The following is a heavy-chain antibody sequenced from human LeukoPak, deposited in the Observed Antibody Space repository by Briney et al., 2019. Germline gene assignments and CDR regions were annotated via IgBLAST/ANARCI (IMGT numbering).Heavy chain of an antibody. CDR2: ISGSGGST. Sequence: GGSLRLSCAASGFTFSSYAMSWVRQAPGKVLEWVSAISGSGGSTYYADSVKGRFTISRDNSKNTLYLQMNSLRAEDTAVYYCAKGTYYYDSSGYYSGYYFDYWGQGTLVTVSS. J-gene: IGHJ4*02. V-gene: IGHV3-23*01. CDR3: AKGTYYYDSSGYYSGYYFDY. D-gene: IGHD3-22*01. CDR1: GFTFSSYA.